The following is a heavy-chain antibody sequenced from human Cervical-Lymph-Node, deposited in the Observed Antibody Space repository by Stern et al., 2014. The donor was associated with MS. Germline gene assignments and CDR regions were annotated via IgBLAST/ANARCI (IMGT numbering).Heavy chain of an antibody. CDR2: IYSGGAT. CDR1: GFSVSNNY. J-gene: IGHJ4*02. D-gene: IGHD1-1*01. CDR3: ARGNQWYRV. Sequence: VQLVESGGGLVQPGGSLRLSCAASGFSVSNNYMTWVRQAPGKGLEWVSVIYSGGATYYADSVKGRFTISRHNSKNTLYLQMNSLRAEDTAVYYCARGNQWYRVWAQGTLVTVSS. V-gene: IGHV3-53*04.